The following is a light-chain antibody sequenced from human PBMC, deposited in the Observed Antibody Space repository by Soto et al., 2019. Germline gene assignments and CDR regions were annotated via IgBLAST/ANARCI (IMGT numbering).Light chain of an antibody. Sequence: DIQMTQSPSSLSASPGDRVTIPCRAKQNIKNYLSWYQQKPGKAPKLLIYTASSLESGVPSRFSGSGFGTDFSLTIDSLQPEDFASYYCQQCYSSPRTFGRGTKVDIK. CDR3: QQCYSSPRT. CDR2: TAS. J-gene: IGKJ1*01. CDR1: QNIKNY. V-gene: IGKV1-39*01.